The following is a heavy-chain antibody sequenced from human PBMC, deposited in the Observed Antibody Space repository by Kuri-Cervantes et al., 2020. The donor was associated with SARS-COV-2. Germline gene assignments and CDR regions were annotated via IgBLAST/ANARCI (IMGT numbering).Heavy chain of an antibody. CDR2: IYSGGST. V-gene: IGHV3-53*05. CDR1: GFTVSSNY. CDR3: ARDRDYGGAAFDI. J-gene: IGHJ3*02. D-gene: IGHD4-23*01. Sequence: GESLKISCAASGFTVSSNYMSWVRQAPGKGLEWVSVIYSGGSTYYADSVKGRFTISRDNSKNTLYLQMGSLRAEDMAVYYCARDRDYGGAAFDIWGQGTMVTVSS.